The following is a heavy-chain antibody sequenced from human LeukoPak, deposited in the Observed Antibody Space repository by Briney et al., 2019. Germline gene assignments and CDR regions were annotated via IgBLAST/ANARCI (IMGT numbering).Heavy chain of an antibody. V-gene: IGHV3-74*01. Sequence: PGGSLRLSCAASGFTFSNYWMHWVRQAPGKGLVWVSRITSDGTSTSYADSVMGRFTISRDNAKNTLYLQMNSLRVDDTAVYYCKRPLDYWGQGTLVTVSS. J-gene: IGHJ4*02. CDR1: GFTFSNYW. CDR3: KRPLDY. CDR2: ITSDGTST.